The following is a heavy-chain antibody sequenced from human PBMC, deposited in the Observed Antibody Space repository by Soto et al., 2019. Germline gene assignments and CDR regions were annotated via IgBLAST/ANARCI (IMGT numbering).Heavy chain of an antibody. D-gene: IGHD3-22*01. Sequence: GGSLRLSCAASGFTFSSYAMHWVRQAPGKGLEWVAVISYDGSNKYYADSVKGRFTISRDNSKNTLYLQMNSLRAEDTAVYYCARPSYYYDSSGWALGAFDIWGPGTMVTVSS. CDR2: ISYDGSNK. CDR1: GFTFSSYA. CDR3: ARPSYYYDSSGWALGAFDI. J-gene: IGHJ3*02. V-gene: IGHV3-30-3*01.